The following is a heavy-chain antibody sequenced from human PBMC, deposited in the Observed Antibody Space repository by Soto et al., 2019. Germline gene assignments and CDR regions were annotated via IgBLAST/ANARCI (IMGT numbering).Heavy chain of an antibody. CDR1: GGSISSYY. CDR3: ARQHYYGSGSYYWSSGNWFDP. D-gene: IGHD3-10*01. Sequence: SETLSLTCTVSGGSISSYYWSWIRQPPGKGLEWIGYIYYSGSTNYNPSLKSRVTISVDTSKNQFSLKLSSVTDADTAVYYCARQHYYGSGSYYWSSGNWFDPWGQGTLVTVSS. J-gene: IGHJ5*02. V-gene: IGHV4-59*01. CDR2: IYYSGST.